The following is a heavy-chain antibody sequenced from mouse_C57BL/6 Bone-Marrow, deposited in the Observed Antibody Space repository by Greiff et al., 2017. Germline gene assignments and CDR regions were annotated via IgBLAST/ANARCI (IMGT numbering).Heavy chain of an antibody. CDR2: IWRGGST. CDR1: GFSLTSYG. J-gene: IGHJ4*01. Sequence: QVQLKESGPGLVQPSQSLSITCTVSGFSLTSYGVHWVRQSPGKGLEWLGVIWRGGSTDYNAAFMSRLSITKDNSKSQVFFKMNSLQADDTAIYYGAKRGYGSTPYYAMDYWGQGTSVTVSS. CDR3: AKRGYGSTPYYAMDY. D-gene: IGHD1-1*01. V-gene: IGHV2-5*01.